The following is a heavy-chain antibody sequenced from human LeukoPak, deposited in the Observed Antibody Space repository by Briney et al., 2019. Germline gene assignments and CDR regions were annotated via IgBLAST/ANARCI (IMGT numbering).Heavy chain of an antibody. J-gene: IGHJ4*02. CDR1: GYTFTGYY. CDR3: ARELTYYYGSGSYSRNNFDY. D-gene: IGHD3-10*01. Sequence: ASVKVSCTASGYTFTGYYMHWVRQAPDQGLEWVGWINPYTGGTNYAQRFQGRVIMTSDTSISAAYLELTRLTSDDTAMYYCARELTYYYGSGSYSRNNFDYWGQGTLVTVSS. V-gene: IGHV1-2*02. CDR2: INPYTGGT.